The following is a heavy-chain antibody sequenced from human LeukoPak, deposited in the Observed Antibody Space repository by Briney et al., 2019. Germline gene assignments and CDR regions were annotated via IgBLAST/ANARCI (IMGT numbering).Heavy chain of an antibody. Sequence: ASVKVSCKASGYAFTGYYIHWLRQAPGQGLEWMGWINPNSGGTNYAQNFQGRVTMTRDTSIGTAYMELSRLRSDDTAVYYCARDWSNYNDYWGQGTLVTVSS. CDR1: GYAFTGYY. CDR2: INPNSGGT. J-gene: IGHJ4*02. D-gene: IGHD1-1*01. CDR3: ARDWSNYNDY. V-gene: IGHV1-2*02.